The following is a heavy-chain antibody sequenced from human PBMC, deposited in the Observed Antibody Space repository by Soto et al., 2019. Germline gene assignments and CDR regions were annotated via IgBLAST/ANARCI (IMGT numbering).Heavy chain of an antibody. CDR1: GGTFSSYA. Sequence: GASVKVSCKASGGTFSSYAISWVRQAPGQGLEWMGGIIPIFGTANYAQKFQGRVTITADESTSTAYMELSSLRSEDTAVYYCARDTGARYDYVWGSYRYNFDYWGQGTLVTVSS. V-gene: IGHV1-69*13. CDR3: ARDTGARYDYVWGSYRYNFDY. J-gene: IGHJ4*02. D-gene: IGHD3-16*02. CDR2: IIPIFGTA.